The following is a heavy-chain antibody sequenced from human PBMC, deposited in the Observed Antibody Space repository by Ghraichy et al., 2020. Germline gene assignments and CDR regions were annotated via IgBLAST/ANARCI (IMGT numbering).Heavy chain of an antibody. J-gene: IGHJ6*02. CDR1: GYTFTSYD. D-gene: IGHD4-17*01. CDR2: MNPNSGNT. CDR3: ARADYGDYPVGEGGIYYYGMDV. Sequence: ASVKVSCKASGYTFTSYDINWVRQATGQGLEWMGWMNPNSGNTGYAQKFQGRVTMTRNTSISTAYMELSSLRSEDTAVYYCARADYGDYPVGEGGIYYYGMDVWGQGTTVTVSS. V-gene: IGHV1-8*01.